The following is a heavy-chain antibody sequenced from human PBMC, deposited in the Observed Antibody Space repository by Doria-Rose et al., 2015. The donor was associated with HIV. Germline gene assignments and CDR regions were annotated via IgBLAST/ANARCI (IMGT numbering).Heavy chain of an antibody. D-gene: IGHD6-13*01. J-gene: IGHJ4*02. V-gene: IGHV2-26*01. Sequence: QITLKESGPVLVKPTETLTLTCTVSGVSLSSPGMGVSWIRQPPGKALEWLASIFSDDERSYNTSLKSRLTISRGTSKSQVVLTMTDMDPVDTATYYCARIKSSRWYHKYYFDFWGQGTRVIVSA. CDR1: GVSLSSPGMG. CDR3: ARIKSSRWYHKYYFDF. CDR2: IFSDDER.